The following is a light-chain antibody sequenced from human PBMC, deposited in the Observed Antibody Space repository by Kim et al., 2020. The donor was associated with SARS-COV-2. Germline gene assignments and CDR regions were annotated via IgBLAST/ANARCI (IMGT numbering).Light chain of an antibody. CDR1: TGAVTSGHF. CDR3: LLYYSDSYV. J-gene: IGLJ1*01. Sequence: PGGTVTLTCASTTGAVTSGHFPNWFQQKPGQAPRPLIHSTHNRYSWTPARFSGSLLGGKAALTLSGVQPEDEADYYCLLYYSDSYVFGSGTTVTVL. V-gene: IGLV7-43*01. CDR2: STH.